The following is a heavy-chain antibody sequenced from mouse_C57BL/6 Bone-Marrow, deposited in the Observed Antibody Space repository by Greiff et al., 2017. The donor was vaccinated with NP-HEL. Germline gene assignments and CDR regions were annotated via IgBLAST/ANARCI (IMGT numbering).Heavy chain of an antibody. Sequence: EVMLVESGGGLVQPGGSLKLSCAASGFTFSDYYMYWVRQTPEKRLEWVAYLSNGGGSTYYPDTVKGRFTISRDNAKNTLYLQMSRLKSEDTAMYYCARHGTWYFDVWGTGTTVTVSS. CDR1: GFTFSDYY. J-gene: IGHJ1*03. CDR2: LSNGGGST. CDR3: ARHGTWYFDV. V-gene: IGHV5-12*01. D-gene: IGHD1-1*01.